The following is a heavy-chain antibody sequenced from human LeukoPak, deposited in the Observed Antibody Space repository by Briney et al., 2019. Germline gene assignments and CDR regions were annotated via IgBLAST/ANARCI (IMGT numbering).Heavy chain of an antibody. CDR3: ARRDSSGWYYFDY. V-gene: IGHV3-53*01. CDR1: GFIVSSNY. Sequence: PGGSLRLSCAVSGFIVSSNYMIWVRQAPGKGLEWVSIIYAVGNTYYADSVKGRFTISRDNSKNTLYLQMNSLRAEDTAVYYCARRDSSGWYYFDYWGQGTLVTVSS. D-gene: IGHD6-19*01. J-gene: IGHJ4*02. CDR2: IYAVGNT.